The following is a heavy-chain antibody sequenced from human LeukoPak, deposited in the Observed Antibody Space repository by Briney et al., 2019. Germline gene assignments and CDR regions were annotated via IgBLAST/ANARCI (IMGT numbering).Heavy chain of an antibody. J-gene: IGHJ5*02. CDR2: ISSSGSTI. CDR3: ARGATDTTRWFDP. V-gene: IGHV3-48*03. CDR1: GFTFSSYE. Sequence: PGGSLRLSCAASGFTFSSYEMNWVRQAPGKGLEWVSYISSSGSTIYYADSVKGRFTISRDNAKNSLYLQMNGLRAEDTAAYYCARGATDTTRWFDPWGQGTLVTVSP. D-gene: IGHD1-7*01.